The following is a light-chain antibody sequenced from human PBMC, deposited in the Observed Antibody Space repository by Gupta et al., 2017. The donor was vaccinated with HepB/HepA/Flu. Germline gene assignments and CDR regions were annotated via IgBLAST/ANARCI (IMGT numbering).Light chain of an antibody. CDR3: GSWTDTFSVVV. V-gene: IGLV2-14*01. CDR2: DVS. CDR1: SSDVGEYNY. Sequence: SALTQPATVSVSPARAITISCTATSSDVGEYNYVSWYQQHPGKAPKLLIYDVSSRPSGVAYRFSGSKSGNTASLTIAGLQAEDEADYYCGSWTDTFSVVVFGGGTKVTVL. J-gene: IGLJ2*01.